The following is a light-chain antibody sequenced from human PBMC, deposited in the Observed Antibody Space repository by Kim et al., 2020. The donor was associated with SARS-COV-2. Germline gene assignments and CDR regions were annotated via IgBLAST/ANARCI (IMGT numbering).Light chain of an antibody. Sequence: SSELTQDPAVSVALGQTVRITCQGDSLGSYTASWFQQKPGQAPVVVINGKNNRPSGIPDRFSGSTSGNTSSLTITGAQADDEADYNCNSRDSSGYHLVLGGGTQLTVL. CDR3: NSRDSSGYHLV. CDR2: GKN. J-gene: IGLJ2*01. V-gene: IGLV3-19*01. CDR1: SLGSYT.